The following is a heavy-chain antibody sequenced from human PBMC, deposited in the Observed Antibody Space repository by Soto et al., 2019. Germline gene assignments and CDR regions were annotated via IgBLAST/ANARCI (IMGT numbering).Heavy chain of an antibody. D-gene: IGHD1-26*01. CDR2: IRSKAYGGTT. V-gene: IGHV3-49*05. CDR1: GFTFGDYA. CDR3: TRDSLRSPNFDY. Sequence: EVQLVESGGGLVKPGRSLRLYCTASGFTFGDYAMSWFRQAPGKGLEWVGFIRSKAYGGTTEYAASVKGRFTISRDDSKSIAYLQMNSLKPEDTAVYYCTRDSLRSPNFDYWGQGTLVTASP. J-gene: IGHJ4*02.